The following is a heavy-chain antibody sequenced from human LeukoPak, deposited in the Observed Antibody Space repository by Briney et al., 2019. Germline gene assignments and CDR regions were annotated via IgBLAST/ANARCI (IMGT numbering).Heavy chain of an antibody. J-gene: IGHJ2*01. CDR3: ARGLDLEWLLYSWYFDL. Sequence: SETLSLTCTVSGGSISSYYWSWIRQPPGKGLEWIGYIYYSGSTNYNPSLKSRVTISVDTSKNQFSLKLSSVTAADTAVYYCARGLDLEWLLYSWYFDLWGRGTLVTVSS. V-gene: IGHV4-59*12. CDR1: GGSISSYY. CDR2: IYYSGST. D-gene: IGHD3-3*01.